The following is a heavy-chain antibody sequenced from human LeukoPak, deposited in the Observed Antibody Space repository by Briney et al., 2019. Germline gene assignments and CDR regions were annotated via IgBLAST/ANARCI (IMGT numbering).Heavy chain of an antibody. J-gene: IGHJ3*02. CDR1: GGTFSSYA. Sequence: SVKVSCKASGGTFSSYAISWVRQAPGQGLEWMGGIIPIFGTANYAQKFQGRVTITADESTSTAYMELSSLRVEDTALYYCAREDSSGAFDIWGQGTMVTVSS. CDR2: IIPIFGTA. D-gene: IGHD3-22*01. CDR3: AREDSSGAFDI. V-gene: IGHV1-69*13.